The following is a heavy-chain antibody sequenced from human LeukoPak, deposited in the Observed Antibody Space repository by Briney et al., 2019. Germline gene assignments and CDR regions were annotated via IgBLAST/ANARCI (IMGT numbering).Heavy chain of an antibody. V-gene: IGHV4-39*01. CDR1: GGSISSSSYY. CDR2: IYYSGST. J-gene: IGHJ4*02. Sequence: SETLSLTCTVSGGSISSSSYYWGWIRQPPGKGLEWIGSIYYSGSTYYNPSLKSRVTISVDTSKNQFSLKLSSVTAADTAVYYCARSLAPRIYYHDSSGYYFDYWGQGTLVTVSS. D-gene: IGHD3-22*01. CDR3: ARSLAPRIYYHDSSGYYFDY.